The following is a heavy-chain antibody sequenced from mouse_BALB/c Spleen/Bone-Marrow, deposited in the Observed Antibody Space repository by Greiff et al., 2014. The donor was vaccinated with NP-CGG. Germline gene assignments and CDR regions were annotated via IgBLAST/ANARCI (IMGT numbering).Heavy chain of an antibody. CDR2: INNNGGDT. J-gene: IGHJ3*01. CDR1: GFTFSSYG. D-gene: IGHD2-4*01. V-gene: IGHV5-6-3*01. Sequence: VQLQQSGGGLVQPGGSLKLSCAASGFTFSSYGMSWVRRTPDKRLEMIATINNNGGDTYYPDSVKGRFTISRDNARNTLYLQMSSLKSEDTAMYYCARGYDYSSWFAYWGQGTLVTVSP. CDR3: ARGYDYSSWFAY.